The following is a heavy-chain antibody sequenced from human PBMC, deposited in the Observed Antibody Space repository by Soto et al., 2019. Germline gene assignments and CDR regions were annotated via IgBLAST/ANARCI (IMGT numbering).Heavy chain of an antibody. CDR2: IYYSGST. D-gene: IGHD3-22*01. CDR1: GGSISSSSYY. CDR3: ARHLITMIVVETWFDP. J-gene: IGHJ5*02. V-gene: IGHV4-39*01. Sequence: LSLTCTVSGGSISSSSYYWGWIRQPPGKGLEWIGSIYYSGSTYYNPSLKSRVTISVDTSKNQFSLKLSSVTAADTAVYYCARHLITMIVVETWFDPWGQGTLVTSPQ.